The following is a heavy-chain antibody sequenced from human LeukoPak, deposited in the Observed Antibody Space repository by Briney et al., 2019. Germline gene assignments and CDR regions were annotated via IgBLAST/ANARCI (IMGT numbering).Heavy chain of an antibody. CDR2: IYYSGST. CDR3: ARHTLLGGDDYGDYGWFDP. D-gene: IGHD4-17*01. CDR1: GGSISSSSYY. V-gene: IGHV4-39*01. J-gene: IGHJ5*02. Sequence: PSETLSLTCTVSGGSISSSSYYWGWIRQPPGKGLEWIGSIYYSGSTYYNPSLKSRVTISVDTSKNQFSLKLSSVTAADTAVYYCARHTLLGGDDYGDYGWFDPWGQGTLVTVSS.